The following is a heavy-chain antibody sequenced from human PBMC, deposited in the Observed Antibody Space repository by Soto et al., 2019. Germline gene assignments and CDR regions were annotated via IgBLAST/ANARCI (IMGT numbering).Heavy chain of an antibody. CDR2: ISWNGGAT. CDR1: GFTFEDYG. J-gene: IGHJ3*02. D-gene: IGHD3-10*01. Sequence: GGSLRLSCGASGFTFEDYGMSWVRQVPGKGLEWVSGISWNGGATVDADSVRGRFTISRDNARNSLYLEMNSLRAEDTALYYCARDRDESFIGHKISHAFEIWGQGTMVNVS. V-gene: IGHV3-20*04. CDR3: ARDRDESFIGHKISHAFEI.